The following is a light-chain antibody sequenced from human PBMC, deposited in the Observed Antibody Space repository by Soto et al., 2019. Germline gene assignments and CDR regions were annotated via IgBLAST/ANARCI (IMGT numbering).Light chain of an antibody. Sequence: QSALTQPASVSGSPGQSITISCTGTSSDVGGYNSVSWFQQHPGKAPQLMIYDVSNRPSGVSNRFSGSKSGNTASLTISGRQAEDEAEYYCSSYRSGSTVVFGGGTKLTVL. J-gene: IGLJ2*01. CDR1: SSDVGGYNS. CDR3: SSYRSGSTVV. V-gene: IGLV2-14*01. CDR2: DVS.